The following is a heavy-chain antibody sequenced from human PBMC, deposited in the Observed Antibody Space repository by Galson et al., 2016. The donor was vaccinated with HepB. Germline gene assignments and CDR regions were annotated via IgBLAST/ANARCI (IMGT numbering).Heavy chain of an antibody. Sequence: SLRLSCAASGFTVSDNYMSWVRQAPGKGLEWVSTIYTGGSTFYADSVKGRFTISGDNSKNTLYLQMTGLRAEDTARYYCARDTTFYYGSADWGQRTLVTVSS. D-gene: IGHD3-10*01. CDR2: IYTGGST. CDR3: ARDTTFYYGSAD. J-gene: IGHJ4*02. V-gene: IGHV3-66*01. CDR1: GFTVSDNY.